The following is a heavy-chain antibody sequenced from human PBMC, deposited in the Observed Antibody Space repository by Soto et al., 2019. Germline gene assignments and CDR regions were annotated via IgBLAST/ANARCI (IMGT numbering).Heavy chain of an antibody. CDR2: IWYDGSNK. D-gene: IGHD6-19*01. CDR3: ARGRAPTGGIAVATD. V-gene: IGHV3-33*01. CDR1: GFTFSSYG. Sequence: QVQLVESGGGVVQPGRSLRLSSAASGFTFSSYGMHWVRQVPGKGLEWVAVIWYDGSNKYYADSVKGRFTISRDNSKNTLYLQMNSLRAEDTAVYYCARGRAPTGGIAVATDWGQGTLVTVSS. J-gene: IGHJ4*02.